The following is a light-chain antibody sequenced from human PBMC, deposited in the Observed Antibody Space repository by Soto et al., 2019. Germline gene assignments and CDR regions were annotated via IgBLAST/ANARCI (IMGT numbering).Light chain of an antibody. Sequence: SYELTQPPSVSVAPGKKARITCGGNNIGSKSVHWYQQKPGQAPVLVIYYDSDRPSGIPERFSGSNSGNTATLTISRVEAGDEADYDCQVWDSSSDHVVFGGGTKLTVL. CDR3: QVWDSSSDHVV. CDR2: YDS. V-gene: IGLV3-21*04. CDR1: NIGSKS. J-gene: IGLJ2*01.